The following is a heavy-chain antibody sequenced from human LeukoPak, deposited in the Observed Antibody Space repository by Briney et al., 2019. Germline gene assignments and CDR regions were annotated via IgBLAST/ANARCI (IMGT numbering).Heavy chain of an antibody. CDR3: ARRVRGAAAGTVAGGFDY. CDR2: INPNSGGT. J-gene: IGHJ4*02. D-gene: IGHD6-13*01. V-gene: IGHV1-2*02. Sequence: ASVTVPCKASGYTFTGYYLLWVRHAPGQGLEWMGWINPNSGGTNYAQKFQGRVTMTSDTSISTAYMELSRLRSDDTAVYYCARRVRGAAAGTVAGGFDYWGQGTLVTVSS. CDR1: GYTFTGYY.